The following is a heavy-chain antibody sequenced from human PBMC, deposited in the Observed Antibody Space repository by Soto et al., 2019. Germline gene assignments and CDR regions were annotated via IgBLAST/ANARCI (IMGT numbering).Heavy chain of an antibody. V-gene: IGHV1-18*01. CDR2: ISAYNGNT. D-gene: IGHD6-13*01. Sequence: QVQLVQSGAEVKKPGASVKVSCKASGYTFTSYGISWVRQAPGQGLEWMGWISAYNGNTNYAQKLQGRVTMTTDTATSTTSMELRSLRSDATAVYYCACLGIAATDPYGTDVWGQGTTVTVSS. J-gene: IGHJ6*02. CDR3: ACLGIAATDPYGTDV. CDR1: GYTFTSYG.